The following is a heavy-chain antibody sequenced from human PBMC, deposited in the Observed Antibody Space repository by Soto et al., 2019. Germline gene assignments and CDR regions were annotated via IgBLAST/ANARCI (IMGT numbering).Heavy chain of an antibody. Sequence: GGSLRLSCAASGFTFSSYAMSWVRQAPGKGLEWVSPISGSGAYTYYADSVKGRFTISRDNSKNTLYLQLNSLRAEDTAVYYCAKTPYSSSWYYFDYWGQGTRVTVSS. D-gene: IGHD6-13*01. CDR3: AKTPYSSSWYYFDY. J-gene: IGHJ4*02. V-gene: IGHV3-23*01. CDR2: ISGSGAYT. CDR1: GFTFSSYA.